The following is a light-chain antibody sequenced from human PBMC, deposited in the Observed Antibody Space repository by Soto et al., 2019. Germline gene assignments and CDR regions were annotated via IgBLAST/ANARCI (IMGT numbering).Light chain of an antibody. CDR2: DVS. CDR1: SSDIGDYKY. V-gene: IGLV2-14*03. Sequence: QSVLTQPASVSGSPGQSITISCTGTSSDIGDYKYVSWYKQHPGKAPNLMIYDVSNRPSGVSNRFSGSKSGNTASLTISGLQAEDEADYYCSSYTDSSFVIFGGGTKLTVL. J-gene: IGLJ2*01. CDR3: SSYTDSSFVI.